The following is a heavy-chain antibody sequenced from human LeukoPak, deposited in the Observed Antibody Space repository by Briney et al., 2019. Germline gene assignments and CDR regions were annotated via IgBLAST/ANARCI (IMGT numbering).Heavy chain of an antibody. D-gene: IGHD6-6*01. J-gene: IGHJ4*02. V-gene: IGHV3-21*04. CDR2: ISSSSSYI. CDR3: AKAVAARGSVY. Sequence: GGSLRLSCAASGFTFSSDSMNWVRQAPGKGLEGVSSISSSSSYIYYADSVKGRFTISRDNSKNTLYLQMNSLRAEDTAVYYCAKAVAARGSVYWGQGTLVTVSS. CDR1: GFTFSSDS.